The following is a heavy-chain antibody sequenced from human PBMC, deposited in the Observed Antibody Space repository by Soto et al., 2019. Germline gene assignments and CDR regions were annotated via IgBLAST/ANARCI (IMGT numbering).Heavy chain of an antibody. Sequence: SETLSLTCTVSGGSISSGGYYWSWIRQHPGKGLEWIGYIYYSGSTYYNPSLKSRVTISVDTSKNQFSLKLSSVTAADTAVYYCARDKIHHEYRDYGSEGWLDPWGQGTLVTVSS. CDR3: ARDKIHHEYRDYGSEGWLDP. CDR2: IYYSGST. J-gene: IGHJ5*02. CDR1: GGSISSGGYY. V-gene: IGHV4-31*03. D-gene: IGHD4-17*01.